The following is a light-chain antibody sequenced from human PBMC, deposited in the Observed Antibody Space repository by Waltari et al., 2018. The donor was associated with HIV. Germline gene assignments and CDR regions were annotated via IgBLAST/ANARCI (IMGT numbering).Light chain of an antibody. J-gene: IGKJ3*01. V-gene: IGKV4-1*01. Sequence: DIVMTQSPDSLAVSLGERANINCKSSQSVLFSSNNKNYLAWYQQKPGQPPKLLIYWASTRESGVPDRFRGSGSGTDFTLTSSSLQAEDVAVYYCQQYYTTPWRFGPGTKVDIK. CDR1: QSVLFSSNNKNY. CDR3: QQYYTTPWR. CDR2: WAS.